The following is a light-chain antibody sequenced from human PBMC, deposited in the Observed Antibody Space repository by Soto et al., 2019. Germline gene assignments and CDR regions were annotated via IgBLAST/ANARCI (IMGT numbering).Light chain of an antibody. J-gene: IGKJ4*01. Sequence: EIVLTQSPATLSLSPGERATLSCXASQSVXXXXXXXXXXXXXXXXXLIYDASNRATGIPARFSGSGSGTDFTLTISSLEPEDIAVYYCQQRSNWRVTFGGGTKVDIK. V-gene: IGKV3-11*01. CDR2: DAS. CDR3: QQRSNWRVT. CDR1: QSVXXX.